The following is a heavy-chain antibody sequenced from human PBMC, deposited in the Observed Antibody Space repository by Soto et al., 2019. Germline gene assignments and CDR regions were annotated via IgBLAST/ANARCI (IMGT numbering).Heavy chain of an antibody. D-gene: IGHD5-18*01. CDR3: AKDGKADTAMVRYYFYY. CDR2: ISGSGGST. J-gene: IGHJ4*02. Sequence: EVQLLESGGGLVQPGGSLRLSCAASGFTFSSYAMSWVRQAPGKGLEWVSAISGSGGSTYYADSVKGRFTISRDNSKNPLYLQMNSLRAEDTAVYYCAKDGKADTAMVRYYFYYWGQGTLVTVSS. CDR1: GFTFSSYA. V-gene: IGHV3-23*01.